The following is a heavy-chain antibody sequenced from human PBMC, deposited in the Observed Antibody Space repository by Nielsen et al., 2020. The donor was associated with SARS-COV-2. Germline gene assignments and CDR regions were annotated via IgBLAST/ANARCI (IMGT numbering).Heavy chain of an antibody. V-gene: IGHV3-23*03. CDR2: IYSGGSST. J-gene: IGHJ4*02. D-gene: IGHD2-15*01. CDR3: AREAGYCSGGSCYSGPFDY. CDR1: GFTFSSYA. Sequence: GESLKISCAASGFTFSSYAMSWVRQAPGKGLEWVSVIYSGGSSTYYADSVKGQVTISRDNSKNTLYLQMNSLRAEDTAVYYCAREAGYCSGGSCYSGPFDYWGQGTLVTVSS.